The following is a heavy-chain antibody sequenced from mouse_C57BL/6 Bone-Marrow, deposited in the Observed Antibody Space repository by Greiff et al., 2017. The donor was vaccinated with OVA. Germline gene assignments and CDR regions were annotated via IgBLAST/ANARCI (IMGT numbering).Heavy chain of an antibody. D-gene: IGHD3-2*02. CDR3: ARGQLRLLRYFDF. V-gene: IGHV1-82*01. Sequence: QVQLQQSGPELVKPGASVKISCKASGYAFSSSWMNWVKQRPGKGLEWIGRIYPGDGDTNYNGKFKGKATLTADKSSGTAYMLLSSLTSEDSSVYFCARGQLRLLRYFDFWGQGTTLTVSS. CDR1: GYAFSSSW. CDR2: IYPGDGDT. J-gene: IGHJ2*01.